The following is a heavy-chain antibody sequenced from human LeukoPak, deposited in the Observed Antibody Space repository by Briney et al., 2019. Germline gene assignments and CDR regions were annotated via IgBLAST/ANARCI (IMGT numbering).Heavy chain of an antibody. CDR2: ISGSTGST. CDR1: GFTVSSNY. J-gene: IGHJ4*02. Sequence: PGGSLRLSCAASGFTVSSNYMTWVRQAPGKGLEWVSLISGSTGSTYYANSVKGRFSISRDNSKNTVYLQMNSLRVEDTAVYYCAKGPVSSIVGAITLDYWGQGTLVTVSS. V-gene: IGHV3-23*01. CDR3: AKGPVSSIVGAITLDY. D-gene: IGHD1-26*01.